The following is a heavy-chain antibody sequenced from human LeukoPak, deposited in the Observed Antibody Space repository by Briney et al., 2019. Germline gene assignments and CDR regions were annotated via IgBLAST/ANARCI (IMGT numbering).Heavy chain of an antibody. CDR2: INYSGST. Sequence: SETLSLTCAVYGGSFSGYYWSWIRQPPGKGLEWIGEINYSGSTNYNPSLKSRVTISVDTSKSQFSLKLSSVTAADTAVYYCARTPYYDFWSGYYTELIWFDPWGQGTLVTVSS. J-gene: IGHJ5*02. V-gene: IGHV4-34*01. CDR1: GGSFSGYY. CDR3: ARTPYYDFWSGYYTELIWFDP. D-gene: IGHD3-3*01.